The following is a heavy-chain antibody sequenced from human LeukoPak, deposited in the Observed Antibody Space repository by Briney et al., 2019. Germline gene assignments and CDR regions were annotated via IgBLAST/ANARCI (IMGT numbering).Heavy chain of an antibody. Sequence: SETLSLTCTVSGGSISSYYWSWIRQPPGKGLEGIGYIYYSVTTNYDPSLKRRVTISVDTSKNQFSLKLSSVTAADTAVYYCARGLHAVDYWGQGTLVTVSS. CDR2: IYYSVTT. D-gene: IGHD5-24*01. J-gene: IGHJ4*02. CDR3: ARGLHAVDY. CDR1: GGSISSYY. V-gene: IGHV4-59*01.